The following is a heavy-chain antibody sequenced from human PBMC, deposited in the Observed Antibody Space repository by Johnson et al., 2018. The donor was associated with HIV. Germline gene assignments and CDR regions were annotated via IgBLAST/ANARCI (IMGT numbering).Heavy chain of an antibody. D-gene: IGHD3-3*01. V-gene: IGHV3-7*04. CDR2: IKQDGSAK. CDR3: ARGFRSAFVDSFDI. Sequence: VQLVESGGGLVQRGGSLRLSCSGSGFSISNYWMSWVRQAPGKGLEWVAYIKQDGSAKHYVDSVEGRFTISRDNAKNSLYIQMDSLRVEDTAVYYCARGFRSAFVDSFDIWGQGRMVTVSS. CDR1: GFSISNYW. J-gene: IGHJ3*02.